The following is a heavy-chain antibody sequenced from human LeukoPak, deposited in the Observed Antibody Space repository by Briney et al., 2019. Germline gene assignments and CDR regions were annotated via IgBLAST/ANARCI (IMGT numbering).Heavy chain of an antibody. CDR2: IYYSGST. CDR3: ASNAYCGGDCYSFHFDY. V-gene: IGHV4-30-4*01. Sequence: PSETLSLTCTVFGGSISSGDYYWSWIRQPPGKGLEWIGYIYYSGSTYYNPSLKSRVTISVDTSKNQFSLKLSSVTAADTAVYYCASNAYCGGDCYSFHFDYWGQGTLVTVSS. D-gene: IGHD2-21*02. CDR1: GGSISSGDYY. J-gene: IGHJ4*02.